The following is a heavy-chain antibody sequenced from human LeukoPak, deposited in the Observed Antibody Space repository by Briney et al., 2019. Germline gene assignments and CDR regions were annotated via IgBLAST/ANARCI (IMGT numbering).Heavy chain of an antibody. CDR3: ARARTSAVRGFDH. Sequence: GKSLRLSCAASGFTFSGYPIHWVRQAPGKGLEWVAVISYDGSNKYYADSVKGRFTISRDNSKNTLYLQMNSLRAEDTAIYHCARARTSAVRGFDHWGQGTLVTVSS. V-gene: IGHV3-30-3*01. CDR2: ISYDGSNK. CDR1: GFTFSGYP. D-gene: IGHD1-1*01. J-gene: IGHJ4*02.